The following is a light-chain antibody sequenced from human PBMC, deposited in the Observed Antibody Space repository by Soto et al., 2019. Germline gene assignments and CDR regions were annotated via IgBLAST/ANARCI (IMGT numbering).Light chain of an antibody. Sequence: DVVMTQSPLSLPVTLRQPASISCRSSQSLVHSDGNTYLNWFHQRPGQSPRRLIYKVSNRDSGVPDRFSGSRSDTDFTLKISAVEAEDVGVYNCMQGTHWPPYTFGQGTKLEIK. CDR1: QSLVHSDGNTY. J-gene: IGKJ2*01. CDR2: KVS. CDR3: MQGTHWPPYT. V-gene: IGKV2-30*02.